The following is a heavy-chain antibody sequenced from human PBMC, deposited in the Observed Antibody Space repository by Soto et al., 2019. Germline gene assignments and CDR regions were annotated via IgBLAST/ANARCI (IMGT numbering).Heavy chain of an antibody. Sequence: QVQLVQSGAEVKKPGASVKVSCKASGYTFTSYDINWLRQATGQGLEWMGWMNPNSGNTGYAQKFQGRVTMTSNTSIITAYMERGSLSSEDTDVYYCAKRGRDCSGGSCYYDYYGMDVWGQRTSVAFS. D-gene: IGHD2-15*01. CDR1: GYTFTSYD. V-gene: IGHV1-8*01. CDR3: AKRGRDCSGGSCYYDYYGMDV. J-gene: IGHJ6*02. CDR2: MNPNSGNT.